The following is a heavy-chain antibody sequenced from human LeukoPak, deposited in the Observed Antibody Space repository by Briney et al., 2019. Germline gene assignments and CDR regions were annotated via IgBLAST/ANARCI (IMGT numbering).Heavy chain of an antibody. V-gene: IGHV3-30-3*01. Sequence: PGGSLRLSCAASGFTFSSYAMHWVRQAPGKGLEWVAVISYDGSNKYYADSVKGRFTISRDNSKNTLYLQMNSLRAEDMAVYYCARDRDCDFFDYWGQGTLVTVSS. CDR3: ARDRDCDFFDY. CDR1: GFTFSSYA. CDR2: ISYDGSNK. D-gene: IGHD2-21*02. J-gene: IGHJ4*02.